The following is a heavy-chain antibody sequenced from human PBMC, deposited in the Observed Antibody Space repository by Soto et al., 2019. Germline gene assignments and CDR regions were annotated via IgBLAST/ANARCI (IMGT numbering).Heavy chain of an antibody. CDR1: GFTFSSYS. CDR2: ISSSSSYI. CDR3: ARDLSIPALHDAFDI. V-gene: IGHV3-21*01. J-gene: IGHJ3*02. D-gene: IGHD6-6*01. Sequence: PGGALRLSCAASGFTFSSYSMHWVRQAPGKGLEWVSSISSSSSYIYYADSVKGRFTISRDNAKNSLYLQMNSLRAEDTAVYYCARDLSIPALHDAFDIWGQGTMVTVSS.